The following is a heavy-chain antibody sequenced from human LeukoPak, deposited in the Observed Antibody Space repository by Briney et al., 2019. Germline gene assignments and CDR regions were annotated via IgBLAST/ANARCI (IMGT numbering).Heavy chain of an antibody. V-gene: IGHV4-38-2*02. D-gene: IGHD3-10*01. Sequence: SETLSLTCAVSGYSISSGYYWGWIRQPPGKGVEWIGSIYHSGSTYYNPSLKSRVTISVDTSKNQFSLRLSSVTAADTAVYYCARDRGELWFGELPTGWFDPWGQGTLVTVSS. CDR2: IYHSGST. J-gene: IGHJ5*02. CDR3: ARDRGELWFGELPTGWFDP. CDR1: GYSISSGYY.